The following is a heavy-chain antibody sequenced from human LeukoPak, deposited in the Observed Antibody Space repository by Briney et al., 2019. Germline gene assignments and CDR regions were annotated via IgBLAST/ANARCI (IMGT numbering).Heavy chain of an antibody. CDR1: GFSFSTYD. V-gene: IGHV3-30*02. Sequence: GGSLRLSCAASGFSFSTYDMHWVRQAPGKGLEWVAYIQYDGSNKYFADSVKGRFTISRDNSKSTLYLQMNSLRAEDTAVYYCARHLTYAFDYWGQGTLVTVAS. J-gene: IGHJ4*02. D-gene: IGHD4-17*01. CDR3: ARHLTYAFDY. CDR2: IQYDGSNK.